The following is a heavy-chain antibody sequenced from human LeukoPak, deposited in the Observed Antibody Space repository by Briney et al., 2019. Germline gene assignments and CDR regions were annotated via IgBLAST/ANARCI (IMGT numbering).Heavy chain of an antibody. J-gene: IGHJ4*02. Sequence: ASVKVSCTASGYTFTGYYMHWVRQAPGQGLEWMGWINPNSGGTNYAQEFQGRVTMTRDTSISTAYMELSRLRSDDTAVYYCARTMVRGVIIPFGYWGQGTLVTVSS. V-gene: IGHV1-2*02. CDR2: INPNSGGT. CDR3: ARTMVRGVIIPFGY. D-gene: IGHD3-10*01. CDR1: GYTFTGYY.